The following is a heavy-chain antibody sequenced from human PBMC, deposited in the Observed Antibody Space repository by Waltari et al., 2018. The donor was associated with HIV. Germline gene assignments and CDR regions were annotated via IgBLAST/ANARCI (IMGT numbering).Heavy chain of an antibody. J-gene: IGHJ4*02. CDR1: CVSLSSTSYE. CDR2: IFYSGST. D-gene: IGHD6-19*01. V-gene: IGHV4-39*01. Sequence: QRPLQESGPGLATPSETLSRTRTVSCVSLSSTSYECGWIRQPPWKGLAWIGSIFYSGSTSYNPSLKSRVTISLDTSTNQFSLKLSSVTAADTAAYYCARHMFSSGSASDYWGQGTLVTVSS. CDR3: ARHMFSSGSASDY.